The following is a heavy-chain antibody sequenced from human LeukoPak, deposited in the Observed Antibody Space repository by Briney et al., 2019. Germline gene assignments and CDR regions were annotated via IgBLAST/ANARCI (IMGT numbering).Heavy chain of an antibody. Sequence: ASVKVSCKASGYTFTGYYMHWVRQTPGQGLEWMGWINPNSGGTNYAQKFQGRVTMTRDTSISTAYMELSRLRSDDTAVYYCARDLVSSRQWLVGTELDYWGQGTLVTVSS. V-gene: IGHV1-2*02. CDR3: ARDLVSSRQWLVGTELDY. CDR2: INPNSGGT. CDR1: GYTFTGYY. D-gene: IGHD6-19*01. J-gene: IGHJ4*02.